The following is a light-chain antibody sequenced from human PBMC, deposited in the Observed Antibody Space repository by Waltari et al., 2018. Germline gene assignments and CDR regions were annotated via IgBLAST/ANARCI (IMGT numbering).Light chain of an antibody. CDR1: QVISSW. Sequence: DIQMTQSPSSVSASVGDRVTITCRASQVISSWLAWYHQKPGKAPELLIYSSSTLHFGVPSRFSGIRSGTEFSLTITGLQPDDSATYFCQQANSFPYTYGQGTKLDI. J-gene: IGKJ2*01. CDR2: SSS. V-gene: IGKV1D-12*01. CDR3: QQANSFPYT.